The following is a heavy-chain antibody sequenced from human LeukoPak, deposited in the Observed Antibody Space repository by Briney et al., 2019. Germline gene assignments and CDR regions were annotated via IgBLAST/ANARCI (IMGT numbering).Heavy chain of an antibody. J-gene: IGHJ6*03. D-gene: IGHD5/OR15-5a*01. V-gene: IGHV3-64*01. Sequence: GGSLRLSCAASRFTFSSYAMHWVRQAPGKGLEYVSAISSNGGSTYYANSVKGRFTISRDNSKNTLYLQMGSLRAEDMAVYYCARGGRDSVPDHDYYYYYMDVWGKGTTITVSS. CDR3: ARGGRDSVPDHDYYYYYMDV. CDR2: ISSNGGST. CDR1: RFTFSSYA.